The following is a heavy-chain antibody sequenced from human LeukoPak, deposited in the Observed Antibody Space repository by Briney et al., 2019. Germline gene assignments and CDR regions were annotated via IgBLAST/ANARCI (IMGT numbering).Heavy chain of an antibody. CDR3: ARRDSSGTGIDP. CDR2: INHSGST. J-gene: IGHJ5*02. Sequence: SETLSLTCAVYGGSFSGYYWSWLRQPPGKGLEWIGEINHSGSTNYNPSLKSRVTISVDASKNQFSLKLSSVTAADTAVYYCARRDSSGTGIDPWGQGTLVTVSS. CDR1: GGSFSGYY. V-gene: IGHV4-34*01. D-gene: IGHD6-19*01.